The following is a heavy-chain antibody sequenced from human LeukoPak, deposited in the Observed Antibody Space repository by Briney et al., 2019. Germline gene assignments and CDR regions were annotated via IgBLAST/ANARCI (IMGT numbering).Heavy chain of an antibody. CDR2: IYYSGST. V-gene: IGHV4-39*01. CDR1: GFTVSSNY. J-gene: IGHJ4*02. Sequence: PGGSLRLSCVASGFTVSSNYMSWIRQPPGKGLEWIGSIYYSGSTYYNASLKSRGTISVDTSKNQFSLKLNSVTAADTAVYFCARQVVAVAGTGYFDYWGQGTLVTVSS. D-gene: IGHD6-19*01. CDR3: ARQVVAVAGTGYFDY.